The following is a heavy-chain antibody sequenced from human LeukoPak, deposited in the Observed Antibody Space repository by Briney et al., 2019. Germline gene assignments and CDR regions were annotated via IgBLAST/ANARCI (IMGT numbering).Heavy chain of an antibody. CDR2: IIPIFGTA. V-gene: IGHV1-69*13. J-gene: IGHJ4*02. Sequence: ASVKVSCKASGGTFNNYAINWVRQAPGQGLEWMGGIIPIFGTANYAQKFQGRVTITADESTSTAYMELSSLRSEDTAVYYCARGTPLSYRTYFDYWGQGTLVTVSS. CDR3: ARGTPLSYRTYFDY. D-gene: IGHD2/OR15-2a*01. CDR1: GGTFNNYA.